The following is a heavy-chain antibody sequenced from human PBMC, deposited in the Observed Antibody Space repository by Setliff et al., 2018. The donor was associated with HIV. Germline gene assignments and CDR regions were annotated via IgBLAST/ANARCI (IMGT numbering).Heavy chain of an antibody. CDR3: ARGSCSGCYLSDY. CDR2: IYTSGST. V-gene: IGHV4-61*02. J-gene: IGHJ4*02. D-gene: IGHD6-19*01. Sequence: PSETLSLTCTVSGGSISSGSYYWSWIRQPAGKGLEWIGRIYTSGSTNYNPSLKSRVTITRDTSANTAYMELSSLRSEDTAVYYCARGSCSGCYLSDYWGLGTLVTVSS. CDR1: GGSISSGSYY.